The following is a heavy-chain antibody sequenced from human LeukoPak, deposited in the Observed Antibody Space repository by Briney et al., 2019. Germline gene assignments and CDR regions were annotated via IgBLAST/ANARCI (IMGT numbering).Heavy chain of an antibody. J-gene: IGHJ4*02. V-gene: IGHV3-74*01. CDR1: GFTSSSYW. D-gene: IGHD6-13*01. CDR2: ISGDGTAR. Sequence: GGSLRLSCAASGFTSSSYWMHWVRQVPGKGLVWVSRISGDGTARSYADSVKGRFTISRDNAKNSLYLQMNSLRAEDTALYYCAKDTGQLTLDYWGQGTLVTVSS. CDR3: AKDTGQLTLDY.